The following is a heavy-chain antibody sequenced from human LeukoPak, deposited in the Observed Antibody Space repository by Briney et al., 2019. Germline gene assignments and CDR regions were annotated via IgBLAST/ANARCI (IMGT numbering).Heavy chain of an antibody. J-gene: IGHJ4*02. CDR1: GGSFSGYY. D-gene: IGHD2/OR15-2a*01. CDR3: ATGYSMYYFDY. Sequence: NPPETLSLTCAVYGGSFSGYYWSWIRQPPGKGLEWIGEINHSGSTNYNPSLKSRVTISVDTSKNQFSLKLSSVTAADTAVYYCATGYSMYYFDYWGQGTLVTVSS. CDR2: INHSGST. V-gene: IGHV4-34*01.